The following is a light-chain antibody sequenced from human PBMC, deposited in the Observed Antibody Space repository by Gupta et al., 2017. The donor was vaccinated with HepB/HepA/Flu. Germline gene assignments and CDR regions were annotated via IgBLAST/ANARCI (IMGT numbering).Light chain of an antibody. Sequence: DIQLTQSPSFLSASVGDRVTITCRASQGINGHLAWYQQKPGRVPKVLIYSASTLQSGVPSRFSGSGSGTKFTLTISSLQPEDFSTYYCQQFDSYPITFGQGTRLEIK. CDR1: QGINGH. CDR2: SAS. CDR3: QQFDSYPIT. J-gene: IGKJ5*01. V-gene: IGKV1-9*01.